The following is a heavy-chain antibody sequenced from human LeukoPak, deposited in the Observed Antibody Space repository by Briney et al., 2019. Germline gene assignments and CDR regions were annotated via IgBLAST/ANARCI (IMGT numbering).Heavy chain of an antibody. J-gene: IGHJ6*02. CDR2: IDTAGDT. D-gene: IGHD3-10*01. CDR1: GFTFSSYD. V-gene: IGHV3-13*04. Sequence: PGGSLRLSCAASGFTFSSYDMHWVRQATGKGLEWVSAIDTAGDTYYPGSVKGRFTISRENAKNSLYLQMNSLRAGDMAVYYWARFGNYYGMDVWGQGNTVTVSS. CDR3: ARFGNYYGMDV.